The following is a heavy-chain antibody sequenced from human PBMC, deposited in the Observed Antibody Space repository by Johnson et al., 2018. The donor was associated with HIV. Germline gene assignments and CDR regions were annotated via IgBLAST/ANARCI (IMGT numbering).Heavy chain of an antibody. CDR2: IRGKPYGGTP. V-gene: IGHV3-71*04. CDR1: GFTFSSYW. CDR3: ARDHNYYGSGSYSDAFDF. D-gene: IGHD3-10*01. Sequence: VQLVESGGGLVQPGGSLRLSCAASGFTFSSYWMSWVRQAPGKGLEWVGFIRGKPYGGTPEYAASVKGRFTISRDDSKNTLYLQMNSLRAEDTALYYCARDHNYYGSGSYSDAFDFWGQGTMVTVSS. J-gene: IGHJ3*01.